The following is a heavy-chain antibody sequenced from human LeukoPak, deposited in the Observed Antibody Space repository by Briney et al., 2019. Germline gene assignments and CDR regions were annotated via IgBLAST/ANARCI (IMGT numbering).Heavy chain of an antibody. CDR2: ISSSSSTI. CDR3: AKHSSSWHYFDY. J-gene: IGHJ4*02. V-gene: IGHV3-48*01. Sequence: GGSLRLSCAASGFTFSSYSMNWVRQAPGKGLEWVSYISSSSSTIYYADSVKGRFTISRDNAENTLFLQMDSLRADDTAVYYCAKHSSSWHYFDYWGQGTLVTVSS. D-gene: IGHD6-13*01. CDR1: GFTFSSYS.